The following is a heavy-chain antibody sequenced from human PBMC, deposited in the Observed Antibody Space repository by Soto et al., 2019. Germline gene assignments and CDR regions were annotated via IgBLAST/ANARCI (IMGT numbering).Heavy chain of an antibody. V-gene: IGHV4-30-2*01. CDR1: GGSISSGGYS. Sequence: PSETLSLTCAVSGGSISSGGYSWSWIRQPPGKGLEWIGYMYHSGSTYYNPSLKSRVTISIDRSKNQFSLKLSSVTAADTAVYYCAREDTGIAAAADYYYYGMDVWGQGTTVT. D-gene: IGHD6-13*01. CDR3: AREDTGIAAAADYYYYGMDV. CDR2: MYHSGST. J-gene: IGHJ6*02.